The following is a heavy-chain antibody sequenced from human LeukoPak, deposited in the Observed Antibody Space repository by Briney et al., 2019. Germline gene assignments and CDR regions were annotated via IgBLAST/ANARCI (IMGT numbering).Heavy chain of an antibody. CDR2: ITSSSSYI. V-gene: IGHV3-21*01. J-gene: IGHJ6*03. Sequence: ETLSLTCAVYGGSFSGYYWSWIRQPPGKGLEWVSSITSSSSYIYYADSVKGRFTISRDNAKNSLYLPMNSLRAEDTAVYYCARDPYSGRYGDYYYYYMDVWGKGTTVTISS. CDR1: GGSFSGYY. D-gene: IGHD1-26*01. CDR3: ARDPYSGRYGDYYYYYMDV.